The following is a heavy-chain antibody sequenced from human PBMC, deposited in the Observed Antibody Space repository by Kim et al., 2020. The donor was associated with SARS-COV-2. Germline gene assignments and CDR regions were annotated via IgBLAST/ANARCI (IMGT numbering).Heavy chain of an antibody. CDR2: INSDGSIT. CDR3: ARRYYDSSGYYAFDI. Sequence: GGSLRLSCAASGITFSSSWMHWVRQAPGEGLVWVSRINSDGSITRYADSVKGRFTISRDNAKNTLYLQMNSLRAEDTAVYYCARRYYDSSGYYAFDIWG. V-gene: IGHV3-74*01. J-gene: IGHJ3*02. CDR1: GITFSSSW. D-gene: IGHD3-22*01.